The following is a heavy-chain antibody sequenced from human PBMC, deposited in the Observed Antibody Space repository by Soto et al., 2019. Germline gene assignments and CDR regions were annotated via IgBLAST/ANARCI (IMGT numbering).Heavy chain of an antibody. CDR2: VYYTGST. V-gene: IGHV4-61*01. CDR3: AREWEHLYFDY. CDR1: GGSVSSASYY. J-gene: IGHJ4*02. Sequence: TLSLTCTVSGGSVSSASYYWSWIRQPPGKGLEWIGYVYYTGSTNYNPSLKSRVTISVDTSKNQFSLKLTSVTAADTAMYYCAREWEHLYFDYWGQGTLVTVSS. D-gene: IGHD1-26*01.